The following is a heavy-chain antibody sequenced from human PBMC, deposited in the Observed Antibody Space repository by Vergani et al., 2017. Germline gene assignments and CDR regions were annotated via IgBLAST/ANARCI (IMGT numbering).Heavy chain of an antibody. CDR1: GFTFSSYA. CDR3: AKALGGATIRAPLDY. D-gene: IGHD5-24*01. Sequence: EVQLLESGGGLVQPGGSLRLSCAASGFTFSSYAMSWVRQAPGKGLEWVPAISGSGGSTYYADSVKGRFTIARDNSKNTLYLQMNSLRAEDTAVYYCAKALGGATIRAPLDYWGQGTLVTVSS. CDR2: ISGSGGST. V-gene: IGHV3-23*01. J-gene: IGHJ4*02.